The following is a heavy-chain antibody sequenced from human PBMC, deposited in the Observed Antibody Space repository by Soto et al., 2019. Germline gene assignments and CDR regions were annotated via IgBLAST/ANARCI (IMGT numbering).Heavy chain of an antibody. D-gene: IGHD3-22*01. CDR1: GFTFISYA. V-gene: IGHV3-64D*06. J-gene: IGHJ4*02. Sequence: PGGSLRLSCSASGFTFISYAMHWIRQAPGKGLEYVSSISTNGGSTHYADSVKGRFTISRDNSKNTQYLQMSSLRADDTAVYYCVKGEYYYDSSGYYPFEYWGQRTLVTVSS. CDR2: ISTNGGST. CDR3: VKGEYYYDSSGYYPFEY.